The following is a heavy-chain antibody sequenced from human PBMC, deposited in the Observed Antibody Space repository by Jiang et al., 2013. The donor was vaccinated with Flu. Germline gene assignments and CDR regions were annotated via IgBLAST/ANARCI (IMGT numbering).Heavy chain of an antibody. CDR3: QITKDYWNPKVAAAGRYYYYYGMDV. V-gene: IGHV3-64D*06. J-gene: IGHJ6*01. D-gene: IGHD6-13*01. CDR1: GFTFSSYA. Sequence: VQLVESGGGLVQPGGSLRLSCSASGFTFSSYAMHWVRQAPGKGLEYVSAISSNGGSTYYADSVKGRFTISRDNSKNTLYLQMSSLRAEDTAVYYCQITKDYWNPKVAAAGRYYYYYGMDV. CDR2: ISSNGGST.